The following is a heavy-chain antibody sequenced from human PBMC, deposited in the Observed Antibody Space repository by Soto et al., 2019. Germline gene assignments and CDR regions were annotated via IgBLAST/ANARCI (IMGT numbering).Heavy chain of an antibody. D-gene: IGHD2-15*01. CDR3: ARDLCSGGSCYSHFDY. V-gene: IGHV1-69*01. J-gene: IGHJ4*02. Sequence: QVQLVQSGAEVQKPGSSVKVSCKASGGTFSSYAISWVRQAPGQGLEWMGGIIPIFGTANYAQKFQGRVTITADESTSTAYMELSSLRSEDTAVYYCARDLCSGGSCYSHFDYWGQGTLVTVSS. CDR1: GGTFSSYA. CDR2: IIPIFGTA.